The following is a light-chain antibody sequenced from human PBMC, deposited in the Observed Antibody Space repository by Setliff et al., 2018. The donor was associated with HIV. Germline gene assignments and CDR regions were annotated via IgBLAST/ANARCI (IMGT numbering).Light chain of an antibody. V-gene: IGLV2-14*01. J-gene: IGLJ1*01. Sequence: QSVLTQPAPVSGSPGQSITISCTGTSSDVGGYNYVSWYQQHPGKAPKLMIYEVSNRPSGVSNRFSGSKSGNTASLTISGLQAEDEADYYCSSYTTDSGVFGTGTKVTVL. CDR2: EVS. CDR3: SSYTTDSGV. CDR1: SSDVGGYNY.